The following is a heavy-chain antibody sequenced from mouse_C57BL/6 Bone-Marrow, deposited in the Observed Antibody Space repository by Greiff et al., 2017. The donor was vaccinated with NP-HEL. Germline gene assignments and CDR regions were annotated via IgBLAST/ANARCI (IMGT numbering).Heavy chain of an antibody. J-gene: IGHJ3*01. CDR1: GFTFNTYA. CDR2: IRSKSSNYAT. V-gene: IGHV10-3*01. D-gene: IGHD3-2*02. Sequence: EVKLVESGGGLVQPKGSLKLSCAASGFTFNTYAMHWVRQAPGKGLEWVARIRSKSSNYATYYADSVKDRFTISRDHSQSMIYLQMNNLKTEDTAMYYCVRDGSSGREFAYWGQGTLVTVSA. CDR3: VRDGSSGREFAY.